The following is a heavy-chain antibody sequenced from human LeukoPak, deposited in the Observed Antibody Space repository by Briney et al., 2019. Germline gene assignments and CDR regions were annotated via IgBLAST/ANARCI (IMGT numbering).Heavy chain of an antibody. V-gene: IGHV5-51*01. CDR2: IYPDDSDT. D-gene: IGHD3-22*01. Sequence: GESLKISCKGSGYSFTNYWIGWVRQMPGKGLEWMGIIYPDDSDTRYSPSFQGQVTISADKSISTAYLQWSSLKASDTAMYYCARQEYYYDSSGHPSFDYWGQGTLVTVSA. CDR3: ARQEYYYDSSGHPSFDY. CDR1: GYSFTNYW. J-gene: IGHJ4*02.